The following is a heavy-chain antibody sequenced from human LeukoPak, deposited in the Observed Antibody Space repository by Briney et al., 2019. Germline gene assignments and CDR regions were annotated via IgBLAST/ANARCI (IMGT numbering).Heavy chain of an antibody. CDR3: AKDALSRREGLPTLFDY. D-gene: IGHD3-3*01. CDR2: ISGSGGST. Sequence: PGGSLRLSCVASGLTFSSYWMSWVRQAPGKGLEWVSAISGSGGSTYYADSVKGRFTISRDNSKNTLYLQMNSLRAEDTAVYYCAKDALSRREGLPTLFDYWGQGTLVTVSS. J-gene: IGHJ4*02. CDR1: GLTFSSYW. V-gene: IGHV3-23*01.